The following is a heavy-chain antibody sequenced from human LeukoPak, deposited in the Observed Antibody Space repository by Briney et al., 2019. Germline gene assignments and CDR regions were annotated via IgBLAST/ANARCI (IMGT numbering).Heavy chain of an antibody. D-gene: IGHD3-10*01. CDR1: GGSFSGYY. Sequence: SETLSLTCAVYGGSFSGYYWSWLRQPPGKGLEWIGEINHSGSTNYNPSLKSRVTISVDTSKNQFSLKLSSVTAADTAVYYCARRYRTYYYGSGSYKYYYYMDVWGKGTTVTISS. CDR3: ARRYRTYYYGSGSYKYYYYMDV. V-gene: IGHV4-34*01. J-gene: IGHJ6*03. CDR2: INHSGST.